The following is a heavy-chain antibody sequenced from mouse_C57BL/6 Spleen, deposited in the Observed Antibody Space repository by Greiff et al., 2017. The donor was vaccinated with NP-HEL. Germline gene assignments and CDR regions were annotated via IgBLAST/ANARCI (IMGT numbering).Heavy chain of an antibody. CDR3: AGHSSAGYTDAMDY. J-gene: IGHJ4*01. D-gene: IGHD3-2*02. Sequence: EVKLMESGGGLVQPKGSLKLSCAASGFSFNTYAMNWVRQAPGTGLEWVARIRRKSNNYATYYADSVKDRFTISRDDSESMLYLQMQNSTTEATAMDDSAGHSSAGYTDAMDYWGQGTTVTVSS. V-gene: IGHV10-1*01. CDR1: GFSFNTYA. CDR2: IRRKSNNYAT.